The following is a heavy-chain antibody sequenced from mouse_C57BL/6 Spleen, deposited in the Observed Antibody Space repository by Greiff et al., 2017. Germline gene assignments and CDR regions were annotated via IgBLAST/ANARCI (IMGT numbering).Heavy chain of an antibody. J-gene: IGHJ1*03. CDR1: GYAFTNYL. D-gene: IGHD1-1*01. CDR2: INPGSGGP. CDR3: ARVYGSSHNWYFDV. V-gene: IGHV1-54*01. Sequence: QVHVTQSGAELVRPGTSVKVSCKASGYAFTNYLIEWVQQRPGQGLEWIGVINPGSGGPNYNEQFKGKATLPADKSSSTAYMQLSSLTSEDSAVYFCARVYGSSHNWYFDVWGTGTTVTVSS.